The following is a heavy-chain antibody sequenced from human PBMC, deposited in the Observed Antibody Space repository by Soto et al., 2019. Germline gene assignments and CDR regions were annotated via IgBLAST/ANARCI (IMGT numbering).Heavy chain of an antibody. CDR2: ISRSGDTS. V-gene: IGHV3-23*01. Sequence: GGSLRLSCAASGFTFDNYVMTWVRQAPGKGMEWVSAISRSGDTSYYADAAKGRFTISRDNSKSRLYLEMSSLRAEDTALYYCGKDDLVGGGISEFDYWGQGILVTVSS. D-gene: IGHD2-15*01. J-gene: IGHJ4*02. CDR3: GKDDLVGGGISEFDY. CDR1: GFTFDNYV.